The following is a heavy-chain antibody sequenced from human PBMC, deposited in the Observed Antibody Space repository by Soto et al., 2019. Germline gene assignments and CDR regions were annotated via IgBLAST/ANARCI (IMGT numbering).Heavy chain of an antibody. Sequence: QVQLQESGPGLVKPSQTLSLTCTVSGDSISSGAYYWSWIRQHPGKGLEWIGYISYSGRTYYNPSLKSRLTISLDTSENQFSLKLTSVTAADTAMYSCARARQYYDCEFDPWGQGTLVTVSS. V-gene: IGHV4-31*03. CDR2: ISYSGRT. CDR1: GDSISSGAYY. J-gene: IGHJ5*02. D-gene: IGHD3-22*01. CDR3: ARARQYYDCEFDP.